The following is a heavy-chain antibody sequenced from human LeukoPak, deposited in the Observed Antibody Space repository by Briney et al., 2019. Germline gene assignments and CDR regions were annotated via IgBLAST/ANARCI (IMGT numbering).Heavy chain of an antibody. J-gene: IGHJ4*02. D-gene: IGHD5-18*01. CDR3: ARSWIQLWGSDY. Sequence: PGGSLRLPCAASGFTFDDYAMHWVRQAPGKGLEWVSGISWNSGSIGYADSVKGRFTISRDNAKNSLYLQMNSLRAEDTAVYYCARSWIQLWGSDYWGQGTLVTVSS. V-gene: IGHV3-9*01. CDR1: GFTFDDYA. CDR2: ISWNSGSI.